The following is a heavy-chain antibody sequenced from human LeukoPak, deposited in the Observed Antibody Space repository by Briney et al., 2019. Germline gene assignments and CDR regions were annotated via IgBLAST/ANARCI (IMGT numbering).Heavy chain of an antibody. CDR2: ISTSGSTT. Sequence: GGSLRLSGAASGFTFSDYEINWVRQAPGKGLEWISCISTSGSTTYYADSVKGRFTISRDNAKNSLFLQMNTLTAEDTAVYYCARGALHVFDYWGQGTPVTVSS. CDR3: ARGALHVFDY. CDR1: GFTFSDYE. D-gene: IGHD3-10*02. V-gene: IGHV3-48*03. J-gene: IGHJ4*02.